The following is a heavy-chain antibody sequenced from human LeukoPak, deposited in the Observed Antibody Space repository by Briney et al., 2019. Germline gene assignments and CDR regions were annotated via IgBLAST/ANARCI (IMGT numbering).Heavy chain of an antibody. J-gene: IGHJ4*02. Sequence: GASVKVSCKASGYTFTCYYMHWVRQAPGQGLEWMGWISAYNGNTNYAQKLQGRVTMTTDTSTSTAYMELRSLRSDDTAVYYCARDGFGELLYYFDYWGQGTLVTVSS. CDR2: ISAYNGNT. CDR3: ARDGFGELLYYFDY. D-gene: IGHD3-10*01. CDR1: GYTFTCYY. V-gene: IGHV1-18*04.